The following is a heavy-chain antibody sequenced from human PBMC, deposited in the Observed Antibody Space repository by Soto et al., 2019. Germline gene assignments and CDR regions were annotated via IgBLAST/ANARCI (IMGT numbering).Heavy chain of an antibody. V-gene: IGHV3-23*01. CDR2: ISGLGGSI. J-gene: IGHJ4*02. D-gene: IGHD1-26*01. CDR3: SKSHGVTWERYFFDF. CDR1: GFTFSSFS. Sequence: EGQLLESWGGLVQPGVSLRLSCAASGFTFSSFSLSWVLQAPGKGLEWVSGISGLGGSIYYADSVKGRFTISRDNSKNTLYLQMNSLRAEDTAVYYCSKSHGVTWERYFFDFWGQGTLVIVSS.